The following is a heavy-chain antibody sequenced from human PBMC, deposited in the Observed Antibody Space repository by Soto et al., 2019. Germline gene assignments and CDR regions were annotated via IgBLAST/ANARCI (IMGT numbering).Heavy chain of an antibody. V-gene: IGHV3-23*01. J-gene: IGHJ4*02. D-gene: IGHD2-15*01. CDR3: AKGGWWSGGSCYDY. CDR2: ISGSGGST. Sequence: EVQLLESGGGLVQPGGSLRLSCAASGFTFSSYAMSWVRQAPGKGLEWVSAISGSGGSTYYEDAVKGRFTISRDNSKNTPYLQMNSLRDEDTAVYYCAKGGWWSGGSCYDYWGQGTLVTVSS. CDR1: GFTFSSYA.